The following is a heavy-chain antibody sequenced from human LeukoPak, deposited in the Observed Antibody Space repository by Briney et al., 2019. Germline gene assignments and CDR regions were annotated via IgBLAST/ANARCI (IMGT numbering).Heavy chain of an antibody. CDR2: INSDGSST. V-gene: IGHV3-74*01. Sequence: QSGGSLRLSCAASGFTFSSYWMHWVRQAPGKGLVWVSRINSDGSSTSYADSVKGRFTISRDNAKNTLYLQMNSLRAEDTAVYYCARSTLGYCSGGSCYYLGAFDIWGQGTMVTVSS. D-gene: IGHD2-15*01. CDR1: GFTFSSYW. CDR3: ARSTLGYCSGGSCYYLGAFDI. J-gene: IGHJ3*02.